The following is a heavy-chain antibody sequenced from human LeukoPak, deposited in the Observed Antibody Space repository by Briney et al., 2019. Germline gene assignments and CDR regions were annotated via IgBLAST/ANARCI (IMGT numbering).Heavy chain of an antibody. CDR1: RFAVSSNY. CDR3: ARLEKNSYYYMDV. Sequence: HSGGSLRLSCAVSRFAVSSNYMGWVRQAPGKGLEWVSVFYASGSIYYADSVKGRFTISRDNYENTLFLQMNTLRAEDTAVYYCARLEKNSYYYMDVWGKGTTVTVSS. V-gene: IGHV3-53*01. J-gene: IGHJ6*03. CDR2: FYASGSI. D-gene: IGHD1-1*01.